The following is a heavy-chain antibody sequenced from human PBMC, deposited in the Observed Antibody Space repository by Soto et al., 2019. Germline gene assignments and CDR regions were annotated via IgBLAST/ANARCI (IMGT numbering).Heavy chain of an antibody. CDR1: GYRFASYW. V-gene: IGHV5-51*03. Sequence: PGEALEISGKGSGYRFASYWIGWVRQLLTKGLGWMGIKYRGVDDTTYGTHFQRQLTISPDKYISTDYLQCSSLKASDTAMYYCARVSTYYSYSIDVWGQGTTVTV. J-gene: IGHJ6*02. CDR2: KYRGVDDT. CDR3: ARVSTYYSYSIDV.